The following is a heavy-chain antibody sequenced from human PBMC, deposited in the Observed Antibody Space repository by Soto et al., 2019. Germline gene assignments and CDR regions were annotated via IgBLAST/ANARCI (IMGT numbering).Heavy chain of an antibody. V-gene: IGHV4-34*01. CDR3: ARGGLYSGYDPADFDY. J-gene: IGHJ4*02. CDR2: INHSGST. D-gene: IGHD5-12*01. Sequence: SETLSLTCAVYGGSFSGYYWSWIRQPPGKGLEWIGEINHSGSTNYNPSLKSRVTISVDTSKNQFSLKLSSVTAADTAVYYCARGGLYSGYDPADFDYWGQGTLVTVS. CDR1: GGSFSGYY.